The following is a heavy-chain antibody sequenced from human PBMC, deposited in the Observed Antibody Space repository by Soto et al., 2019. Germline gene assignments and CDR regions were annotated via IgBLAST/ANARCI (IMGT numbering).Heavy chain of an antibody. J-gene: IGHJ3*02. CDR3: ARDVLVTAIRPGAFDI. V-gene: IGHV4-31*03. Sequence: QVQLQESGPGLAKPSQTLSLICTVSGASISSGGHYWTWIRQHPGKGLEWIGNIYYSGSTYYSPSLKSRVTISIDTSNNQVSLKLSSVTAADTAVYYCARDVLVTAIRPGAFDIWGQGTMVTVSS. D-gene: IGHD2-21*02. CDR2: IYYSGST. CDR1: GASISSGGHY.